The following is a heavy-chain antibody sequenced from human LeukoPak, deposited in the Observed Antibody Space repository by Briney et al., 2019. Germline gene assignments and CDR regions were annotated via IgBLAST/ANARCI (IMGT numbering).Heavy chain of an antibody. J-gene: IGHJ6*02. CDR3: ARGALTGHRFPYYYYGMDV. D-gene: IGHD1-20*01. Sequence: SETLSLTCTVSGGSISSYYWSWIRQPPGKGLEWIGYIYYSGSTNYNPSLKSRVTISVDTSKNQFSLKLSSVTAADTAVYYCARGALTGHRFPYYYYGMDVWGQATTVTVSS. V-gene: IGHV4-59*01. CDR1: GGSISSYY. CDR2: IYYSGST.